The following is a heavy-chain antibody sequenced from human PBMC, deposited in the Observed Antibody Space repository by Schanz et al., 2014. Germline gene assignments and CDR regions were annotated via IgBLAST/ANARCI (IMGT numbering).Heavy chain of an antibody. J-gene: IGHJ4*02. V-gene: IGHV3-30*03. CDR3: ARLDPYCRSGTCSRAFDF. CDR1: GFSLDIFA. D-gene: IGHD2-15*01. Sequence: VHLLESGGGLVEPGGSLRLSCATSGFSLDIFAVSWVRQAPGKGLEWVGVISYDGSKKSYADSVKGRFTISRDNSKNTLYLQMNSLRTEDTAVYYCARLDPYCRSGTCSRAFDFWGQGTLVTVSS. CDR2: ISYDGSKK.